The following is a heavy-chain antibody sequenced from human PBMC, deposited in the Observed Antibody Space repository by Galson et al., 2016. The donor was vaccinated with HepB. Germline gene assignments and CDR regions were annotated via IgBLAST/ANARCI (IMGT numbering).Heavy chain of an antibody. CDR3: ARAGGTTSIFAFDL. J-gene: IGHJ3*01. Sequence: SLRLSCAASGFTVSSNYMTWVRQAPGKGLEWVSVISYLGISQDYADSVEGRFTISRDDSKNTLYLQLNGLRPEDTAVYYCARAGGTTSIFAFDLWGRGTLVTVSS. V-gene: IGHV3-30*03. CDR2: ISYLGISQ. CDR1: GFTVSSNY. D-gene: IGHD1-14*01.